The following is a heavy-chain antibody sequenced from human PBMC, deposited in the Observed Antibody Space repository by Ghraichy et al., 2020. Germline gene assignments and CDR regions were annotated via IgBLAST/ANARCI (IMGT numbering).Heavy chain of an antibody. V-gene: IGHV1-18*04. J-gene: IGHJ6*02. CDR3: AKTRGPTGTTTGLNYYYYGMDV. CDR2: ISAYNGNT. D-gene: IGHD1-7*01. Sequence: ASVKVSCKASGYTFTSYGISWVRQAPGQGLEWMGWISAYNGNTNYAQKLQGRVTMTTDTSTSTAYMELRSLRSDDTAVYYCAKTRGPTGTTTGLNYYYYGMDVWGQGTTVTVSS. CDR1: GYTFTSYG.